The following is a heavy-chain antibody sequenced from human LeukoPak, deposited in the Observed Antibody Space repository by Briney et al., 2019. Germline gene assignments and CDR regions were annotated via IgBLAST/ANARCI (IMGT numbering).Heavy chain of an antibody. D-gene: IGHD6-13*01. CDR3: AKALRPSHSSSWYEVYIHSLYYYDYMDV. Sequence: ASVKVSCTASGYTFTSYDINWGRQAPGQGLEWRGWTNLNSGNTGSEQKFQGRVTMTRNTAISTAYMELSSLRSEDTAVYYCAKALRPSHSSSWYEVYIHSLYYYDYMDVWGKGTTVTISS. CDR1: GYTFTSYD. CDR2: TNLNSGNT. V-gene: IGHV1-8*01. J-gene: IGHJ6*03.